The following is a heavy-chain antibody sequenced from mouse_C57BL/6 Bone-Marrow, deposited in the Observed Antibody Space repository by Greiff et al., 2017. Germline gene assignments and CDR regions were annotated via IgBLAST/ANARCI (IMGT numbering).Heavy chain of an antibody. D-gene: IGHD4-1*01. J-gene: IGHJ4*01. V-gene: IGHV1-69*01. CDR2: IDPSDSYT. Sequence: QVQLQQSGAELVMPGASVKLSCKASGYTFTSYWMHWVKQRPGQGLEWIGEIDPSDSYTNYNQKFKGKSTLTVDKSSSTAYMQLSSLTSEDSAVYYCARRKLGRALYAMDYWGQGTSVTVSS. CDR1: GYTFTSYW. CDR3: ARRKLGRALYAMDY.